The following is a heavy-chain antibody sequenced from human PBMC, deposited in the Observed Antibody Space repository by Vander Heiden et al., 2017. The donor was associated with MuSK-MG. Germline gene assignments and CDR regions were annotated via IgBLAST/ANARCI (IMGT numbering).Heavy chain of an antibody. D-gene: IGHD5-12*01. CDR1: GFTFSSYA. J-gene: IGHJ3*02. CDR2: ISYDGSNK. V-gene: IGHV3-30*04. Sequence: QVQLVESGGGVVQPGRSLRLSCAASGFTFSSYAMHWVRQAPGKGLEWVAVISYDGSNKYYADSVKGRFTISRDNSKNTLYLQMNSLRAEDTAVYYCARAGGRWLQNAFDIWGQGTMVTVSS. CDR3: ARAGGRWLQNAFDI.